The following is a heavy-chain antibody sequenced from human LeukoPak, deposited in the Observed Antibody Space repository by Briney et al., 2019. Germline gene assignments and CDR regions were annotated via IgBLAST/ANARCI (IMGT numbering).Heavy chain of an antibody. Sequence: SETLSLTCSVSGYSISTGYYWGSIRQPPGKGLEWIGSIYHSGSTYYNPSLKSRVTISVDTSKNQFSLKLTSVTAADTAVYYCARGQYSSGWYHDYWGQGTLVTVSS. CDR2: IYHSGST. CDR1: GYSISTGYY. V-gene: IGHV4-38-2*02. D-gene: IGHD6-19*01. CDR3: ARGQYSSGWYHDY. J-gene: IGHJ4*02.